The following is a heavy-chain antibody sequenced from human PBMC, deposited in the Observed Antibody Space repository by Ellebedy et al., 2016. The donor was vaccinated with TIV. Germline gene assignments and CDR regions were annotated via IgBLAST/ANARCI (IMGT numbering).Heavy chain of an antibody. CDR1: GFIVSTNH. CDR3: SKGSFPFGDKTERIYSFQY. CDR2: GGYT. V-gene: IGHV3-53*04. Sequence: PGGSLRLSCTASGFIVSTNHMSWIRQAPGTGLDWVGGYTNYADSVKGRFTISTHNSRNTLYLQMTNLRTEDTAVYYCSKGSFPFGDKTERIYSFQYWGQGTLVTVSS. J-gene: IGHJ4*02. D-gene: IGHD3-10*01.